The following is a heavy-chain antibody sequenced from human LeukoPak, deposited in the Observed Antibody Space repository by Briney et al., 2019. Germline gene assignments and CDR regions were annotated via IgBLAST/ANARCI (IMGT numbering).Heavy chain of an antibody. V-gene: IGHV1-69*13. D-gene: IGHD3-10*01. Sequence: SVKVSCKASGGTFSSYAISWVQQAPGQGLEWMGGIIPIFGTANYAQKFQGRVTITADESTSTAYMEPSSLRSEDTAVYYCASFLWFGEAAPRPLDYWGQGTLVTVSS. J-gene: IGHJ4*02. CDR2: IIPIFGTA. CDR1: GGTFSSYA. CDR3: ASFLWFGEAAPRPLDY.